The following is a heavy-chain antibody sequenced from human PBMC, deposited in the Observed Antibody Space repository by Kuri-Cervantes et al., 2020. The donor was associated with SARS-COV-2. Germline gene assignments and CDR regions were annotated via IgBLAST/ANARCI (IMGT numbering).Heavy chain of an antibody. Sequence: ASVKVSCKASGYTFTSYDINWVRQATGQGLEWMGWMNPNSGNTGYAQKFQGRVTITRNTSISTAYMELSSLRSEDTAVYYCARVGEDIVVVPAAIPYYYYYMDVWGKGTTVTVSS. V-gene: IGHV1-8*03. CDR1: GYTFTSYD. CDR2: MNPNSGNT. J-gene: IGHJ6*03. CDR3: ARVGEDIVVVPAAIPYYYYYMDV. D-gene: IGHD2-2*01.